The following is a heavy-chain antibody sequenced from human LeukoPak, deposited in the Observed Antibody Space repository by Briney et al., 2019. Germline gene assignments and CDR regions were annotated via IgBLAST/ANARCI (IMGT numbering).Heavy chain of an antibody. CDR3: ARAPSAGYDFWSGYFDY. V-gene: IGHV4-61*01. CDR1: GGSISSSSYY. J-gene: IGHJ4*02. D-gene: IGHD3-3*01. CDR2: IYYSGST. Sequence: PSETLSLTCTVSGGSISSSSYYWSWIRQPPGKGLEWIGYIYYSGSTNYNPSLKSRVTISVDTSKNQFSLKLSSVTAADTAVYYCARAPSAGYDFWSGYFDYWGQGTLVTVSS.